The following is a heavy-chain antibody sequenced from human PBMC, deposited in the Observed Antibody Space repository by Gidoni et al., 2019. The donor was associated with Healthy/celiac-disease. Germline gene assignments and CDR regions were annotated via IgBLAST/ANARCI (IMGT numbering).Heavy chain of an antibody. CDR3: AKGDYDFWSGPPYYGMDV. Sequence: EVQLLESGGGLVQPGGSLRLSCAASGFTFGRYAMSWVRQAPGKGLEWVSAISGSGGSTYYADSVKGRFTISRDNSKNTLYLQMNSLRAEDTAVYYCAKGDYDFWSGPPYYGMDVWAKGPRSPSP. V-gene: IGHV3-23*01. D-gene: IGHD3-3*01. CDR1: GFTFGRYA. CDR2: ISGSGGST. J-gene: IGHJ6*02.